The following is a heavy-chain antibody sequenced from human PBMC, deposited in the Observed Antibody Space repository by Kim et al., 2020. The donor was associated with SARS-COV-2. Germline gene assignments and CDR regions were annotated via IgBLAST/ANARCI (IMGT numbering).Heavy chain of an antibody. V-gene: IGHV3-33*01. D-gene: IGHD6-13*01. CDR3: AREYTAFHQYSSSWGYFDY. CDR2: IWYDGSNK. CDR1: GFTFSSYG. J-gene: IGHJ4*02. Sequence: GGSLRLSCAASGFTFSSYGMHWVRQAAGKGLEWVAVIWYDGSNKYYADSVKGRFTISRDNSKNTLYLQMNSLRAEDTAVYYCAREYTAFHQYSSSWGYFDYWGQGTLVTVSS.